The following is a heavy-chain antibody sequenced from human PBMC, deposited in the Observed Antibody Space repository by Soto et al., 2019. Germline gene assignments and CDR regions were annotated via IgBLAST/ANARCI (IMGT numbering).Heavy chain of an antibody. D-gene: IGHD3-10*01. V-gene: IGHV3-48*02. CDR1: GFTFSSYS. J-gene: IGHJ6*02. CDR2: ISSSSSTI. CDR3: ASLPMVRGVIQKNGMDV. Sequence: GGSLRLSCAASGFTFSSYSMNWVRQAPGKGLEWVSYISSSSSTIYYAGYVKGRFTISRDNAKNSLYLQMNSLRDEDTAVYYCASLPMVRGVIQKNGMDVWGQGTTVTVSS.